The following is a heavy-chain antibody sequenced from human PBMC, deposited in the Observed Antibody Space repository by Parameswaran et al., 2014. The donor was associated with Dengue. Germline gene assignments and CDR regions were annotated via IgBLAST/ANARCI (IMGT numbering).Heavy chain of an antibody. CDR2: ISGSGGST. Sequence: WIRQPPGKGLEWVSAISGSGGSTYYADSVKGRFTISRDNSKNTLYLQMNSLRAEDTAVYYCAGSRRDILTGYYPTRINWFDPWGQGTLVTVSS. V-gene: IGHV3-23*01. CDR3: AGSRRDILTGYYPTRINWFDP. J-gene: IGHJ5*02. D-gene: IGHD3-9*01.